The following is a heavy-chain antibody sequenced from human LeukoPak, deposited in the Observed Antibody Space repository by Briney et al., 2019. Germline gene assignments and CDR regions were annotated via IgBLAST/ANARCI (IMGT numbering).Heavy chain of an antibody. CDR2: IYPSDADT. CDR1: GYSFSSCW. CDR3: AKRVGGYVDY. D-gene: IGHD3-16*01. J-gene: IGHJ4*02. V-gene: IGHV5-51*01. Sequence: GESLKISCKGSGYSFSSCWIGWVRQMPGKGVEWMGIIYPSDADTSYSPSFQGQATTSADKSTSTAYLQWGSLKASDTAMYYCAKRVGGYVDYWGQGTLVTVSS.